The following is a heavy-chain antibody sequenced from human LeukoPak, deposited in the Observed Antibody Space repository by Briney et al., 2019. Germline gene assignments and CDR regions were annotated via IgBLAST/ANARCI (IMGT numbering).Heavy chain of an antibody. J-gene: IGHJ4*02. CDR2: MWYDGSRE. V-gene: IGHV3-33*01. CDR1: GFIFSTHG. D-gene: IGHD1-26*01. Sequence: GGALRLSCAASGFIFSTHGMHRVRPAPGKGPEGVAGMWYDGSREDYADSVKGRFTISRDMSKNTLNLQMNSLRVEDTAMFYCARDLSFGSLDFRGQGTLVTVSS. CDR3: ARDLSFGSLDF.